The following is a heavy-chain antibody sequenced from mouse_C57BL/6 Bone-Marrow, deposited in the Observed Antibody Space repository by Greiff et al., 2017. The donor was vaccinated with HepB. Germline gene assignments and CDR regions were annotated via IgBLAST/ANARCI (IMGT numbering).Heavy chain of an antibody. CDR1: GFTFSSYG. J-gene: IGHJ3*01. Sequence: EVHLVESGGDLVKPGGSLKLSCAASGFTFSSYGMSWVRQTPDKRLEWVATISSGGSYTYYPDSVKGRFTISRDNAKNTLYLQMSSLKSEDTAMYYCARNRRAYWGQGTLVTVSA. V-gene: IGHV5-6*01. CDR3: ARNRRAY. D-gene: IGHD2-14*01. CDR2: ISSGGSYT.